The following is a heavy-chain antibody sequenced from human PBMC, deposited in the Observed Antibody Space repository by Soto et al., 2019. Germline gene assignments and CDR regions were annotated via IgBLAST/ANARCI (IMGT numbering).Heavy chain of an antibody. D-gene: IGHD3-3*01. CDR3: AKAQDYDFWSGCLDY. Sequence: GGSLRLSCAASGFTFSSYAMSWVRQAPGKGLEWVSAISGSGGSTYYADSVKGRFTISRDNSKNTLYLQMNSLRAEDTAVYYCAKAQDYDFWSGCLDYWGQGTLVTVSS. CDR2: ISGSGGST. J-gene: IGHJ4*02. V-gene: IGHV3-23*01. CDR1: GFTFSSYA.